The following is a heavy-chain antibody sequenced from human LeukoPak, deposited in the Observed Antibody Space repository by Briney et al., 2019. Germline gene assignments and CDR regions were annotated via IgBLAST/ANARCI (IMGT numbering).Heavy chain of an antibody. Sequence: SGPTLMNPTQTLTLTCTFSGFSLSTSGMCVSWIRQPPGKALEWLARIDWDDDKYYSTSLKTRLTISKDTSKNQVVLTMTNMDPVDTAAYYCARIPPHFVDLVDVWGQGTTVTVSS. CDR1: GFSLSTSGMC. CDR3: ARIPPHFVDLVDV. V-gene: IGHV2-70*11. CDR2: IDWDDDK. J-gene: IGHJ6*02. D-gene: IGHD3/OR15-3a*01.